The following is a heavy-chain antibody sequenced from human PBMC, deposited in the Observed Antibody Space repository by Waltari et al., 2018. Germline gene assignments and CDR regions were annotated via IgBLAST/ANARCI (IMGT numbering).Heavy chain of an antibody. J-gene: IGHJ6*03. CDR3: ARDYPDMDV. CDR2: IWDDGSGK. CDR1: GFSFSSYG. Sequence: QVQLVESGGGVVQPGRSLRLSCAASGFSFSSYGIHWVRQAPGKGLEWVAVIWDDGSGKYYVDSVRGRFTISRDNSKNTAYLQMNSLRVEDTAVYYCARDYPDMDVWGKGTTVIVSS. V-gene: IGHV3-33*01. D-gene: IGHD3-16*02.